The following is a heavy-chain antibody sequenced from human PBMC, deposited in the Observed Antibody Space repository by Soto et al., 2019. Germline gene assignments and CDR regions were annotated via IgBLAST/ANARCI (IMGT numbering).Heavy chain of an antibody. V-gene: IGHV3-11*01. D-gene: IGHD2-15*01. Sequence: QVQLVESGGGLVKPGGSLRLSCAASGFTFSDYYMNWIRQAPGKGLEWVSYISRGGSTIYHADSVKGRFTISSDNAKNSLYLKMNSLRVEDTAVYYCARREGGYYYMDAWGKGTTVTVSS. CDR3: ARREGGYYYMDA. CDR2: ISRGGSTI. CDR1: GFTFSDYY. J-gene: IGHJ6*03.